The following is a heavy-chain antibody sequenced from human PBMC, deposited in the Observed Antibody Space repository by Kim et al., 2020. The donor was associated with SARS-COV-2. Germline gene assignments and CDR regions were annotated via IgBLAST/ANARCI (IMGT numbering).Heavy chain of an antibody. V-gene: IGHV1-69*04. CDR2: IIPILGIA. J-gene: IGHJ5*02. D-gene: IGHD6-13*01. CDR1: GGTFSSYA. CDR3: ARSYSIRGDWFDP. Sequence: SVKVSCKASGGTFSSYAISWVRQAPGQGLEWMGRIIPILGIANYAQKFQGRVTITADKSTSTAYMELSSLRSEDTAVYYCARSYSIRGDWFDPWGQGTLVTVSS.